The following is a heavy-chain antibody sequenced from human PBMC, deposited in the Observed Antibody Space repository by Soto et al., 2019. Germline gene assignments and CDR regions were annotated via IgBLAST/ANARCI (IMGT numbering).Heavy chain of an antibody. D-gene: IGHD2-21*01. V-gene: IGHV4-39*01. CDR2: IRYGGDA. CDR3: AKDASCFSCGA. J-gene: IGHJ4*02. Sequence: SETLSLTCPVSGASISSINFYWGWFRQPPGKGLEWIGSIRYGGDASFNPSLKSRVTISIDTSKDQFSLTLRSVTAADTATYYCAKDASCFSCGAWGQGAPVTVSS. CDR1: GASISSINFY.